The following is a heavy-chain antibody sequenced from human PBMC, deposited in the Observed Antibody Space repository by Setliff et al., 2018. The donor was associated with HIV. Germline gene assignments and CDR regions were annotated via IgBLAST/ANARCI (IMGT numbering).Heavy chain of an antibody. CDR2: IYPGDSDT. CDR1: GYSFTNYW. J-gene: IGHJ3*02. D-gene: IGHD6-19*01. Sequence: GESLKISCKGSGYSFTNYWIAWLRQMPGKGLECMGIIYPGDSDTRYSPSFQGQVTISADKSISTAYLQWSSLKASDTAMYYCARHSSSGWYSDHDAFDIWGQGTMVTVSS. V-gene: IGHV5-51*01. CDR3: ARHSSSGWYSDHDAFDI.